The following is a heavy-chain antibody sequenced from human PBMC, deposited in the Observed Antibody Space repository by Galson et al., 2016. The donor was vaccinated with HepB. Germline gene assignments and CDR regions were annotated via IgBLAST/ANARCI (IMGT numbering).Heavy chain of an antibody. V-gene: IGHV3-11*06. CDR3: ARVDYGSGWRAGWFDP. CDR1: GLTFSDFY. Sequence: SLRLSCAASGLTFSDFYMSWIRQAPGKGLEWVSYISSSSSHTNYADSVKGRFTISRDNANNSLYLQMNSLRVEDTAVYYCARVDYGSGWRAGWFDPWGQGTLVTVSS. CDR2: ISSSSSHT. D-gene: IGHD6-19*01. J-gene: IGHJ5*02.